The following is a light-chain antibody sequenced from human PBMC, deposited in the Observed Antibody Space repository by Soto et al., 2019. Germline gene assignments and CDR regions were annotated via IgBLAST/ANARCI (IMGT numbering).Light chain of an antibody. CDR1: SSNIGAGYD. CDR3: QYYDSSLSGYV. V-gene: IGLV1-40*01. J-gene: IGLJ1*01. Sequence: QSVLTQPTSVSGAPGQRVTISCTGSSSNIGAGYDVHWYQQLPGKAPKLLIYGNSNRPSGVPDRFSGSKSGTSASLAITGLQAEDEADYYCQYYDSSLSGYVFGTGTKLTVL. CDR2: GNS.